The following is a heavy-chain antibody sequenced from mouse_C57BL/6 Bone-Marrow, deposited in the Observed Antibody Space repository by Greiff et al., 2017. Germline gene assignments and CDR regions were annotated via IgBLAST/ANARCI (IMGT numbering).Heavy chain of an antibody. J-gene: IGHJ4*01. V-gene: IGHV1-64*01. CDR3: ARRVHGYFYAMDY. D-gene: IGHD1-2*01. CDR2: IHPNSGST. Sequence: VQLQQPGAELVKPGASVKLSCKASGYTFTSYWMHWVKQRPGQGLEWIGMIHPNSGSTNYNEKFKSKATLTVDKSSSTAYMQLSSLTSEDSAVYYCARRVHGYFYAMDYWGQGTSVTVSS. CDR1: GYTFTSYW.